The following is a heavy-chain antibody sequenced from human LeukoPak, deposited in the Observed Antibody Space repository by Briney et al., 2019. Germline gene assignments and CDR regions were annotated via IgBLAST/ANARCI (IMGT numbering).Heavy chain of an antibody. CDR1: GFTFSSYS. CDR3: ARGPKATGRPYYFDY. Sequence: PGGSLRLSCAASGFTFSSYSMNWVRQAPGKGLEWVSSISSSSSYIYYADSVKGRFTISRDNAKNSLYLQMNSLRAEDTAVYYCARGPKATGRPYYFDYWGQGTLVTVSS. V-gene: IGHV3-21*01. CDR2: ISSSSSYI. J-gene: IGHJ4*02. D-gene: IGHD1-26*01.